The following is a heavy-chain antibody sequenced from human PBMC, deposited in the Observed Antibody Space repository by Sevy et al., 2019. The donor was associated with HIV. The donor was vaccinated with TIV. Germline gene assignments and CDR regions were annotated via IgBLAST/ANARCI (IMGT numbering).Heavy chain of an antibody. CDR1: GFTVSTNY. J-gene: IGHJ4*02. D-gene: IGHD3-3*01. CDR3: ARGKHISDYYGSFDY. V-gene: IGHV3-53*01. CDR2: IYTGGGT. Sequence: GGSLRLSCVASGFTVSTNYMSWIRQAPGKGLDWVSVIYTGGGTYYSDSVEGRFTISRDTSKNTIYLQMNSLRAEDTAVYYCARGKHISDYYGSFDYWGQGTLVTVSS.